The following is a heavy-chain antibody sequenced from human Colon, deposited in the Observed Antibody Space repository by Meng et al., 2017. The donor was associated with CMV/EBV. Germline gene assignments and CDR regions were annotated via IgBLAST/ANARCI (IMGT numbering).Heavy chain of an antibody. CDR3: ARLIWGAPDY. CDR1: RFTFNSYW. Sequence: LSCAAYRFTFNSYWMSWVRQAPGKGLEWVAMMSQDGTKKFYVDSVKGRFTISRDNTKNALFLQMNSLRAEDTAVYFCARLIWGAPDYWGQGTLVTVSS. V-gene: IGHV3-7*01. J-gene: IGHJ4*02. CDR2: MSQDGTKK. D-gene: IGHD1-26*01.